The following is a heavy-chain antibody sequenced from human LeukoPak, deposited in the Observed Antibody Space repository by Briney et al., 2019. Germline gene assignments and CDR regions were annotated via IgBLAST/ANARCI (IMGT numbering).Heavy chain of an antibody. CDR1: GGSFSGYY. CDR2: IYTSGST. Sequence: SETLSLTCAVYGGSFSGYYWSWIRQPAGKGLEWIGRIYTSGSTNYNPSLKSRVTMSIDTSKNQFSLKLSSVTAADTAVYYCATDLTRSGGATWGQGTLVTVSS. D-gene: IGHD1-26*01. V-gene: IGHV4-4*07. J-gene: IGHJ4*02. CDR3: ATDLTRSGGAT.